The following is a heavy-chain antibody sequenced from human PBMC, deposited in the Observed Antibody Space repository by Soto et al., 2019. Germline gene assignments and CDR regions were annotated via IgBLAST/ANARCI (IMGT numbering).Heavy chain of an antibody. D-gene: IGHD3-10*01. V-gene: IGHV4-31*03. CDR1: GGSISSGGYY. J-gene: IGHJ5*02. CDR2: IYYSGST. Sequence: PSETLSLTCTVSGGSISSGGYYWSWIRQHPGKGLEWIGYIYYSGSTYYNPSLKSRVTISVDTSKNQFSLKLSSVTAADTAVYYCARDLSYYYGSGSSYNWFDPWGQGTLVTVS. CDR3: ARDLSYYYGSGSSYNWFDP.